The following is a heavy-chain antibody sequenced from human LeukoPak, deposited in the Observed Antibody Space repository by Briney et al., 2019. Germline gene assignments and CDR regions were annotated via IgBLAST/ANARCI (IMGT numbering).Heavy chain of an antibody. D-gene: IGHD1-26*01. CDR3: ARTLSGSYQYYFDY. V-gene: IGHV2-70*11. Sequence: SGPTLVNPTQTLTLTCTFSGFSLSTSGMCVSWIRQPPGKALEWLARIDWDDDKYYSTSLKTRLTISKDTSKNQVVLTMTNMDPVDTATYYCARTLSGSYQYYFDYWGQGTLVTVSS. J-gene: IGHJ4*02. CDR1: GFSLSTSGMC. CDR2: IDWDDDK.